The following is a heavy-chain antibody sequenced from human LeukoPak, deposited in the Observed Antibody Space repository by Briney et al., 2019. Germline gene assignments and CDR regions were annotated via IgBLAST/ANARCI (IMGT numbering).Heavy chain of an antibody. V-gene: IGHV3-30*02. J-gene: IGHJ4*02. CDR3: ANGAVAGTIY. D-gene: IGHD6-19*01. CDR2: IQNDGSDK. CDR1: GFTFTSYG. Sequence: GGSLRLSCVVSGFTFTSYGIHWVRQALGKGLEWVAFIQNDGSDKYYTDSVKGRFTISRDNSKNTLYLQMNSLRAEDTAVYYCANGAVAGTIYWGQGTLVTVSS.